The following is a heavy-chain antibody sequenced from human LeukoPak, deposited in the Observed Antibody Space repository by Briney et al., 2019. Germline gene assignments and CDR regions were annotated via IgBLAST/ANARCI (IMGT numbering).Heavy chain of an antibody. Sequence: ASVKVSCKASGYTFIDYYMHWVRQAPGQGLEWMGWMNPKSGNTGYAQKFQGRVTITRNTSISTAYMEVSSLRYEDTAVYYCARRAVDNSYYYYMDVWGKGTTVTVSS. CDR1: GYTFIDYY. CDR3: ARRAVDNSYYYYMDV. J-gene: IGHJ6*03. V-gene: IGHV1-8*03. CDR2: MNPKSGNT. D-gene: IGHD6-19*01.